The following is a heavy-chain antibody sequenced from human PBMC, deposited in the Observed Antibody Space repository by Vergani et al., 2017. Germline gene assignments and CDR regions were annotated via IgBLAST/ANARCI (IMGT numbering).Heavy chain of an antibody. CDR3: ASVPERLQFLKTQKYSGYDEEPVG. D-gene: IGHD5-12*01. CDR2: IYTSGST. J-gene: IGHJ4*02. V-gene: IGHV4-4*09. Sequence: VQLLESGGGLVQPGGSLRLSCAASGFTFSSYAMSWVRQAPGKGLEWIGYIYTSGSTNYNPSLKSRVTISVDTSKNQFSLKLSSVTAADTAVYYCASVPERLQFLKTQKYSGYDEEPVGWGQGTLVTVSS. CDR1: GFTFSSYA.